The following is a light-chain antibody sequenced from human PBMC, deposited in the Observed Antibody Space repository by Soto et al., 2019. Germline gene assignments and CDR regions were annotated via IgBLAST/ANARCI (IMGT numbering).Light chain of an antibody. CDR3: QAWDSSTAV. J-gene: IGLJ2*01. V-gene: IGLV3-1*01. Sequence: SYELTQPPSVSVSPGQTASITCSGDKLGGKYVCWYQQKPGQSPVVVIYQDTKRPSGIPERFSGSNSGNTATLTISGTQAMDEADYYCQAWDSSTAVFGGGTKVTVL. CDR2: QDT. CDR1: KLGGKY.